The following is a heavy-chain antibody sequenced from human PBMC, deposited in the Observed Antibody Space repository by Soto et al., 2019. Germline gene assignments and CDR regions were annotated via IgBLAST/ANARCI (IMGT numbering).Heavy chain of an antibody. Sequence: PGGSLRLSCAASGFTFDDYAMHWVRQAPGKGLEWVSGISWNSGSIGYADSVKGRFTISRDNAKNSLYLQMNSLRAEDTALYYCAKDNLLDHDIPQFDYWGQGTLVTVSS. D-gene: IGHD2-8*01. V-gene: IGHV3-9*01. CDR3: AKDNLLDHDIPQFDY. CDR1: GFTFDDYA. CDR2: ISWNSGSI. J-gene: IGHJ4*02.